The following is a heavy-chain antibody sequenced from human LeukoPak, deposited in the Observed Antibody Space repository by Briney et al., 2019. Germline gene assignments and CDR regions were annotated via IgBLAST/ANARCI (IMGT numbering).Heavy chain of an antibody. Sequence: PGGSLRLSCVASGFTFSSNGMHWVRPAPGKGLGWVTFIQYDGSKKYYADSVKGRFTISRDNSKNTLYLEMNSLRAEDTAVYYGAKDIGSYYDYWGQGILVTVSS. D-gene: IGHD3-10*01. V-gene: IGHV3-30*02. CDR2: IQYDGSKK. CDR3: AKDIGSYYDY. J-gene: IGHJ4*02. CDR1: GFTFSSNG.